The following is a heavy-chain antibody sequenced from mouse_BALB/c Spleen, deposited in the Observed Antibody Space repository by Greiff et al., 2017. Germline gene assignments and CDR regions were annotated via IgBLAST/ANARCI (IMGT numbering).Heavy chain of an antibody. CDR3: AREVGPPFYFDY. V-gene: IGHV7-3*02. Sequence: EVKLVESGGGLVQPGGSLRLSCATSGFTFTDYYMSWVRQPPGKALEWLGFIRNKANGYTTEYSASVKGRFTISRDNSQSILYLQMNTLRAEDSATYYCAREVGPPFYFDYWGQGTTLTVSS. CDR1: GFTFTDYY. CDR2: IRNKANGYTT. J-gene: IGHJ2*01.